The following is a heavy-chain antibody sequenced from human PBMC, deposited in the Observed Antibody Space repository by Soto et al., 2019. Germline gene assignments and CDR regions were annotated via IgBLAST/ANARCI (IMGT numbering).Heavy chain of an antibody. Sequence: PSETLSLTCAVYGGSFSGYYWSWIRQPPGKGLEWIGEINHSGSTNYNPSLKSRVTISVDTSKNQFSLKLSSVTAADTAVYYCESTSTPYCSGRSCYSTHYYYCGMDVWGQVTTLTVSS. CDR1: GGSFSGYY. V-gene: IGHV4-34*01. CDR2: INHSGST. D-gene: IGHD2-15*01. J-gene: IGHJ6*02. CDR3: ESTSTPYCSGRSCYSTHYYYCGMDV.